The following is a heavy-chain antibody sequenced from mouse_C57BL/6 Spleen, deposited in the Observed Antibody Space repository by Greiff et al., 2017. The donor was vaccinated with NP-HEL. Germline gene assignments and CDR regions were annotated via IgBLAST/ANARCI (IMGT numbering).Heavy chain of an antibody. D-gene: IGHD2-3*01. CDR2: ISSGGSYT. CDR3: ARHGDGYYGY. J-gene: IGHJ3*01. V-gene: IGHV5-6*01. CDR1: GFTFSSYG. Sequence: DVQLVESGGDLVKPGGSLKLSCAASGFTFSSYGMSWVRQTPDKRLEWVATISSGGSYTYYPDSVKGRFTISRDNAKNTPYLQMSSLKSEDTAMYYCARHGDGYYGYWGQGTLVTVSA.